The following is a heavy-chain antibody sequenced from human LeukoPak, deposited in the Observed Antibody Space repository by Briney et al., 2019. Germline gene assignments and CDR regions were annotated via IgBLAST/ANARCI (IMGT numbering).Heavy chain of an antibody. CDR1: GYTFTSYD. CDR3: ARESCSSTSCYPRDAFDI. D-gene: IGHD2-2*01. J-gene: IGHJ3*02. V-gene: IGHV1-8*01. Sequence: ASVKVSCKASGYTFTSYDINWVRQATGQGLEWMGWMNPNSGNTGYAQKFQGRVTMTRSTSISTAYMELSSLRSEDTAVYYCARESCSSTSCYPRDAFDIWGQGTMVTVSS. CDR2: MNPNSGNT.